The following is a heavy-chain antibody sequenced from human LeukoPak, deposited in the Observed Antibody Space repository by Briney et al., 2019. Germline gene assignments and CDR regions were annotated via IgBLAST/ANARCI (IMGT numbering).Heavy chain of an antibody. D-gene: IGHD3-10*01. J-gene: IGHJ4*02. CDR2: ISAYNGNT. CDR1: GYTFTSYG. Sequence: ASVKVSCKASGYTFTSYGISWVRQAPGQGLEWMGWISAYNGNTNYAQKLQGRVTMTTDTSTSTAYMELRSVRSDDTAVYFCARDRKGGSRSRVGWPDYGGQGTVVTVSS. V-gene: IGHV1-18*04. CDR3: ARDRKGGSRSRVGWPDY.